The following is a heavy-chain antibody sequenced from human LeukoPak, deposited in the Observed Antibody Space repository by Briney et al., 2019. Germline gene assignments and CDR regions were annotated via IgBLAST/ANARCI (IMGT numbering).Heavy chain of an antibody. V-gene: IGHV3-9*01. J-gene: IGHJ4*02. D-gene: IGHD4-17*01. CDR2: ISWNSGSI. Sequence: GGSLRLSCAASGFTFDDYAMHWVRQAPGKGLEWVSGISWNSGSIGYTDSVKGRFTISRDNAKNSLYLQMNSLRAEDTALYYCAKVRGWMTTVTYDYFDYWGQGTLVTVSS. CDR1: GFTFDDYA. CDR3: AKVRGWMTTVTYDYFDY.